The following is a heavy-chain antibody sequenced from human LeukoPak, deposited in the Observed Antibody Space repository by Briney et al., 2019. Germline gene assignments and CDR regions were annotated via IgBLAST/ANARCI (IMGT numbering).Heavy chain of an antibody. CDR2: IKIKVDGGTT. CDR3: TTDRRGAGLAAVGTWTFDY. Sequence: PGGSLRLSCAASGFTFSDYYMSWIRQAPGKGLEWVGRIKIKVDGGTTDYAAPVKGRFTVSRDDSKNTLYLQMNSLKTEDTAVYYCTTDRRGAGLAAVGTWTFDYWGQGTLVTVSS. CDR1: GFTFSDYY. V-gene: IGHV3-15*01. D-gene: IGHD6-13*01. J-gene: IGHJ4*02.